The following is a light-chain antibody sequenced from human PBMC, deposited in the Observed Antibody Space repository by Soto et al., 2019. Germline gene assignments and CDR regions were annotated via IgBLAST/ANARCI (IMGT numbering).Light chain of an antibody. Sequence: QSGLTQPASVSGSPGQSITISCTGTSSDIGAYNFVSWYQQHPGKAPKLMIYDVSNRPSGISSRFSGSKSGNTASLTISGLKAEDESDYYCNSYTSTTTYVVFGGGTKLTVL. CDR1: SSDIGAYNF. CDR2: DVS. J-gene: IGLJ2*01. CDR3: NSYTSTTTYVV. V-gene: IGLV2-14*03.